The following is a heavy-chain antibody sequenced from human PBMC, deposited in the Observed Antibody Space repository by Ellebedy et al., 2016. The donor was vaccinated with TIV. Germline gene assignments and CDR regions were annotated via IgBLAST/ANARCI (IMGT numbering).Heavy chain of an antibody. CDR1: GFTFSTYA. CDR3: TRDLTGTYYGRFDS. CDR2: ISGSGGNT. V-gene: IGHV3-23*01. Sequence: GESLKISCAASGFTFSTYAMNWVRQAQGTGLEWVSAISGSGGNTYYADSVKGRFTISRDNSKNTLYLQMNSLRAEDTAVYYCTRDLTGTYYGRFDSWGQGTLVTVSS. J-gene: IGHJ4*02. D-gene: IGHD1-26*01.